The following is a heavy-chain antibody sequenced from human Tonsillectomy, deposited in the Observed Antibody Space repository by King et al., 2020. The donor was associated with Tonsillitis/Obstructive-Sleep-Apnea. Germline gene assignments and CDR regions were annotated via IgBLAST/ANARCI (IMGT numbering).Heavy chain of an antibody. D-gene: IGHD2-2*01. CDR1: GFTFNSYE. Sequence: VQLVESGGGLVQPGGSLRLSCAASGFTFNSYEMNWVRQPPGKGLEWVSYISSSGNTIYYADSVKGRFTISRDNAKNSLYLQMNSLRAEDTAVYYCVRDSQLLEDFDYWGQGTLVTVSS. J-gene: IGHJ4*02. CDR3: VRDSQLLEDFDY. CDR2: ISSSGNTI. V-gene: IGHV3-48*03.